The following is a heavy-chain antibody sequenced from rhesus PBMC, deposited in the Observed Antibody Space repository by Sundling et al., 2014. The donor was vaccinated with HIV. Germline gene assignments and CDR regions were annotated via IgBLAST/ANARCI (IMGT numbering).Heavy chain of an antibody. CDR1: GGSISGSYR. V-gene: IGHV4S10*01. CDR2: IYGSSLST. J-gene: IGHJ4*01. D-gene: IGHD6-13*01. Sequence: QLQLQESGPGLVKPSETLSLTCAVSGGSISGSYRWSWIRQPPGKGLQWIGNIYGSSLSTNYNPSLKSRVSISRDTSKNQFSLKLRSVTAADTAVYYCASPWNSWSGFDYWGQGVLVTVSS. CDR3: ASPWNSWSGFDY.